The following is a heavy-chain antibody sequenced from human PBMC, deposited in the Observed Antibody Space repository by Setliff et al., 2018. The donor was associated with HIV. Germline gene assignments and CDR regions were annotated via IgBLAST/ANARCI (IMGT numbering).Heavy chain of an antibody. CDR1: GFTFTDYW. D-gene: IGHD2-15*01. V-gene: IGHV3-7*03. CDR3: ARAAVVGRPLYYFDS. CDR2: IHKDGSEK. Sequence: PGGSLRLSCAASGFTFTDYWMSWVRQAPGKGLECVATIHKDGSEKYYVGSVRGRFTISSDDGTVYLQLNSLRAEDTALYYCARAAVVGRPLYYFDSWGQGTLVTVSS. J-gene: IGHJ4*02.